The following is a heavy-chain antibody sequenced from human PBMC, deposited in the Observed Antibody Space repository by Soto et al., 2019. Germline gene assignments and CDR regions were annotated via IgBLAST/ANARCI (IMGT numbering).Heavy chain of an antibody. D-gene: IGHD6-19*01. CDR1: GFTVSSNY. CDR2: IYSGGST. V-gene: IGHV3-66*01. CDR3: ARGERAHSSGWSGGGDYFDY. Sequence: EVQLVESGGGLVQPGGSLRLSCAASGFTVSSNYMSWVRQAPGKGLEWVSVIYSGGSTYYADSVKGRFTISRDNSKNTRSLQMNSLRAEDTAVYYCARGERAHSSGWSGGGDYFDYWGQGTLVAGSS. J-gene: IGHJ4*02.